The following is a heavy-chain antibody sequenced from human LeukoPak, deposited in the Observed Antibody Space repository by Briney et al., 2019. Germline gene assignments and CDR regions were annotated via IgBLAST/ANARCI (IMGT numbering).Heavy chain of an antibody. CDR1: GGSISTYY. V-gene: IGHV4-59*01. Sequence: SETLSLTCTVSGGSISTYYWSWIRQPPGKGLEWIGYIYYSGSTSYNPSLKSRITISVDTFKNQFSLKLSSVTAADTAVYYCARDTGVVVGYFQHWGQAPWSPSPQ. CDR2: IYYSGST. J-gene: IGHJ1*01. CDR3: ARDTGVVVGYFQH. D-gene: IGHD2-15*01.